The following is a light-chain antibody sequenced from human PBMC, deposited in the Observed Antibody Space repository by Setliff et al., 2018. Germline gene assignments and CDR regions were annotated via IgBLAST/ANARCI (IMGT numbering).Light chain of an antibody. CDR1: YSDVGKYNF. CDR2: EVT. Sequence: QSVLTRPASVSGSPGQSITISCTGTYSDVGKYNFVSWYQQHPGKAPRLIIYEVTKRPSGVPDRFSGSKSGNTASLTVSGLQAEDEADYYCSSYAASYNPYVFGTGTKVTVL. CDR3: SSYAASYNPYV. J-gene: IGLJ1*01. V-gene: IGLV2-8*01.